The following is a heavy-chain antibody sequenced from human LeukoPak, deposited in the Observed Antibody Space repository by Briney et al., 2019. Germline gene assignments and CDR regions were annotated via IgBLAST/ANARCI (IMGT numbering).Heavy chain of an antibody. Sequence: GGSLRLSCAASGFTFSSYWMSWVRQAPGKGLEWVANIKQDGSEKYYVDSVKGRFTISRDNSKNTLYLQMNSLRAEDTAVYYCARDRGGYFWFDPWGRGTLVTVSS. CDR2: IKQDGSEK. CDR3: ARDRGGYFWFDP. J-gene: IGHJ5*02. D-gene: IGHD5-18*01. CDR1: GFTFSSYW. V-gene: IGHV3-7*01.